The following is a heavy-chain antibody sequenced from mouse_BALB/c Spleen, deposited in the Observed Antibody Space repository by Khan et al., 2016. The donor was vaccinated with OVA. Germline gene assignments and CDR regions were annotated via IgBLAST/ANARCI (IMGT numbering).Heavy chain of an antibody. J-gene: IGHJ3*01. D-gene: IGHD2-14*01. Sequence: EVELVESGGGLVQPGGSLKLSCAASGFDFSRYWMSWVRQAPGKGLEWIGEINPDSSTINYTPSLKDKFIISRDNAKNMLYLQMSKVRSEDTALYYCARPYRYDGRAWFAYWGQGTLVTVSA. CDR3: ARPYRYDGRAWFAY. V-gene: IGHV4-1*02. CDR2: INPDSSTI. CDR1: GFDFSRYW.